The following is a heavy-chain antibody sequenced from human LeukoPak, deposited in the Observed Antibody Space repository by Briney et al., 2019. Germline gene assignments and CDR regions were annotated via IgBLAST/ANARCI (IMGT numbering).Heavy chain of an antibody. CDR2: ISHTDGF. J-gene: IGHJ4*02. D-gene: IGHD1-26*01. CDR3: ARTPTVYLDY. Sequence: SGTLSLTCSVSGDSISRYYWTWIRQPPGKGLEWIGYISHTDGFKYNPPLKSRVSMSLDTSKNRISLNLNSVTAADTATYYCARTPTVYLDYWGQGTLVTVSS. V-gene: IGHV4-59*01. CDR1: GDSISRYY.